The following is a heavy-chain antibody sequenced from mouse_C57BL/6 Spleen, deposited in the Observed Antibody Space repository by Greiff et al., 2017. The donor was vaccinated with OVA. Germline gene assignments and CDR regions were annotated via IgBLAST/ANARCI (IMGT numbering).Heavy chain of an antibody. D-gene: IGHD1-1*01. J-gene: IGHJ3*01. Sequence: EVMLVESGGGLVQPGGSMKLSCVASGFTFSNYWMNWVRQSPEKGLEWVAQIRLKSDNYATHYAESVKGRFTISRDDSKSSVYLQMNNLRAEDTGIYYCTTGDYGAWFAYWGQGTLVTVSA. CDR3: TTGDYGAWFAY. CDR2: IRLKSDNYAT. CDR1: GFTFSNYW. V-gene: IGHV6-3*01.